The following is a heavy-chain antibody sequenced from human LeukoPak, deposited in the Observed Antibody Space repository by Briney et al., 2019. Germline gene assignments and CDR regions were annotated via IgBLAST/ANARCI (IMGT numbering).Heavy chain of an antibody. D-gene: IGHD3-10*01. CDR1: GYSISSGYY. J-gene: IGHJ3*02. CDR2: IYYSGST. CDR3: AKSNGYGLVDI. Sequence: SETLSLTCTVSGYSISSGYYWGWIRQPPGKGLEWIGSIYYSGSTHYNPSLKSRVTISLDTSRNQFSLKLNSVTAADTAVYYCAKSNGYGLVDIWGQGTMVTVSS. V-gene: IGHV4-38-2*02.